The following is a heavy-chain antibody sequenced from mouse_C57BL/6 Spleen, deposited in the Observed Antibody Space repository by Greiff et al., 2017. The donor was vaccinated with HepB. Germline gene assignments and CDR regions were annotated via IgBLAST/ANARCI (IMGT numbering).Heavy chain of an antibody. D-gene: IGHD4-1*02. CDR2: IYPYNGVS. CDR3: ARTQLGRQGSYFDY. CDR1: GYSFTGYY. Sequence: EVKVVESGPELVKPGASVKISCKASGYSFTGYYMHWVKQSHGNILDWIGYIYPYNGVSSYNQKFKGKATLTVDKSSSTAYMELRSLTSEDSAVYYCARTQLGRQGSYFDYWGQGTTLTVSS. J-gene: IGHJ2*01. V-gene: IGHV1-31*01.